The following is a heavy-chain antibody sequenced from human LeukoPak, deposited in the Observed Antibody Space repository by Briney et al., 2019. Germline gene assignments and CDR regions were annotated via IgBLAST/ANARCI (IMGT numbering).Heavy chain of an antibody. CDR2: IYPGDSDT. CDR3: ASKSYSYGLDYYYGMDV. Sequence: GESLKISCKGPGYSFTSYWIGWVRQMPGKGLEWMGIIYPGDSDTRYSPSFQGQVTISADKSISTAYLQWSSLKASDTAMYYCASKSYSYGLDYYYGMDVWGQGTTVTVSS. CDR1: GYSFTSYW. D-gene: IGHD5-18*01. J-gene: IGHJ6*02. V-gene: IGHV5-51*01.